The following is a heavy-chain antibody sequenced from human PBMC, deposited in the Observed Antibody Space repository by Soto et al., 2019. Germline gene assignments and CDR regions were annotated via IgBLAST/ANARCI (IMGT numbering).Heavy chain of an antibody. D-gene: IGHD2-15*01. CDR2: IYYSGSP. CDR3: ARHAVVVAADNWFDP. V-gene: IGHV4-59*08. CDR1: GGSLSSYY. Sequence: SETLSLTCTVSGGSLSSYYWSWIRQPPGKGLEWIGYIYYSGSPNYNPSLKSRVTISVDTSKNQFSLKLSSVTAADTAVYYCARHAVVVAADNWFDPWGQGTLVTVSS. J-gene: IGHJ5*02.